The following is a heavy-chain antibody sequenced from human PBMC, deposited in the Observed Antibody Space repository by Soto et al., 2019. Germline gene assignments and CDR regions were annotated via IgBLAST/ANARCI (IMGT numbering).Heavy chain of an antibody. J-gene: IGHJ3*02. CDR2: ISSSSSTI. V-gene: IGHV3-48*02. Sequence: PGGSLRLSCAASGFTFSSYSMNWVRQAPGKGLEWVSYISSSSSTIYYADSVKGRFTISRDNAKNSLYLQMNSLRDEDTAVYYCARGDYYESSGPFSDPFEIWGQGTMVTVSS. CDR3: ARGDYYESSGPFSDPFEI. D-gene: IGHD3-22*01. CDR1: GFTFSSYS.